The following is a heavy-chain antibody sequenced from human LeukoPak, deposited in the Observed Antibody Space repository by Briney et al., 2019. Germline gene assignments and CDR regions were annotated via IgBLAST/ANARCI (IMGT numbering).Heavy chain of an antibody. CDR1: GGSISSSNW. Sequence: PSETLSLTCAVSGGSISSSNWWSWVRQPPGKGLEWIGEIYHSGSTNYNPSLKSRVTISVDKSKNQFSLKLSSVTAADTAVYYCARESRTDYYDSSVGYFQHWGQGTLVTVSS. CDR2: IYHSGST. V-gene: IGHV4-4*02. CDR3: ARESRTDYYDSSVGYFQH. J-gene: IGHJ1*01. D-gene: IGHD3-22*01.